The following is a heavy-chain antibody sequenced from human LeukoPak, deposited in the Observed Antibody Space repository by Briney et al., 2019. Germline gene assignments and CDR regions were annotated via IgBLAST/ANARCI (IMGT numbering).Heavy chain of an antibody. V-gene: IGHV3-23*01. CDR3: ARQWGWFTSGWWLDTLDV. CDR1: GFTFSSYA. J-gene: IGHJ3*01. Sequence: PGGSLRLSCAASGFTFSSYAMSWVRQAPGKGLEWVSAISGSGGSTYYADSVKGRFTISRDNAKNSLYLEINCLRAEDTAVYYCARQWGWFTSGWWLDTLDVWGQGSMVIVSS. D-gene: IGHD6-19*01. CDR2: ISGSGGST.